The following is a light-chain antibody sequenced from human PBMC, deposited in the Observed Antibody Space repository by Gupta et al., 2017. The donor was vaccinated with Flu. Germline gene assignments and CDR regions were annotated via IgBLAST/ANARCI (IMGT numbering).Light chain of an antibody. V-gene: IGKV2-28*01. CDR2: LAS. J-gene: IGKJ2*01. Sequence: PQLLIYLASSRASGVPDRFSGSGSRTDFTLTISRVEAEDVGIYYCRQSLQTPYTFGQGTKLEI. CDR3: RQSLQTPYT.